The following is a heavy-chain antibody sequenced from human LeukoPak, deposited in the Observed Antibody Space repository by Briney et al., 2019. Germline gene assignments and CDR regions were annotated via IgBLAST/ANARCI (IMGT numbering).Heavy chain of an antibody. J-gene: IGHJ3*02. CDR2: IYYSGST. CDR3: ARVPITMVRGVIRGDAFDI. D-gene: IGHD3-10*01. CDR1: GGSISSGSYY. Sequence: SQTLSLTCTVSGGSISSGSYYWGWIRQPPGKGLEWIGSIYYSGSTYYNPSLKSRVTISVDTSKNQFSLKLSSVTAADTAVYYCARVPITMVRGVIRGDAFDIWGQGTVVTVSS. V-gene: IGHV4-39*07.